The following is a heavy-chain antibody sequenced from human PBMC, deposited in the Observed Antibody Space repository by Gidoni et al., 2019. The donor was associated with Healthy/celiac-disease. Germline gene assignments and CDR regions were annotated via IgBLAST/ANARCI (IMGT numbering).Heavy chain of an antibody. CDR3: ARNLRTAMATQGAFDY. V-gene: IGHV1-69*01. D-gene: IGHD5-18*01. CDR2: IIPIFGTA. J-gene: IGHJ4*02. Sequence: QVQLVQFGAEVKKPGSSVKVSCKAAGGTCSSYAISWVRQAPGQGLEWMGGIIPIFGTATSAPKFQGRVTITADESTSTAYMELSSLRSEDTAVYYCARNLRTAMATQGAFDYWGQGTLVTVSS. CDR1: GGTCSSYA.